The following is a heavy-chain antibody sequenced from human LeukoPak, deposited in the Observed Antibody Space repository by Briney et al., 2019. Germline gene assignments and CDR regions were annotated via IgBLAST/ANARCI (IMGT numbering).Heavy chain of an antibody. CDR3: AELGITTIGGV. CDR1: GFTFSSYG. J-gene: IGHJ6*04. CDR2: ISSSSSTI. Sequence: PGGSLRLSCAASGFTFSSYGMTWVRQAPGKGLEWVSYISSSSSTIYYADSVKGRFTISRDNAKNSLYLQLNSLRAEDTAVYYCAELGITTIGGVWGKGTTVTISS. D-gene: IGHD3-10*02. V-gene: IGHV3-48*01.